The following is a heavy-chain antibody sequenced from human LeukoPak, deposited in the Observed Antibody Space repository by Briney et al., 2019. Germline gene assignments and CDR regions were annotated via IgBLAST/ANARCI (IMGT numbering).Heavy chain of an antibody. CDR3: ASSPDLNWVWYFDL. Sequence: SETLSLTCTVSGGSISSYYWSWIRQPPRKGLEWIGYIYYSGSTNYNPSLKSRVTISVDTSKNQFSLKLSSVTAADTAVYYCASSPDLNWVWYFDLWGRGTLVTVSS. D-gene: IGHD1-1*01. CDR2: IYYSGST. CDR1: GGSISSYY. V-gene: IGHV4-59*01. J-gene: IGHJ2*01.